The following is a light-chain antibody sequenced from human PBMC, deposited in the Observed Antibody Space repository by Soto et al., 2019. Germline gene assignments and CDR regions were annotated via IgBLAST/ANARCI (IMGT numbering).Light chain of an antibody. Sequence: QSALTQPRSVSGSPGQSVTISCTGTSSDVDDYNYVSWYQQHPDTAPKLMIYDVTKRPSGVPDRFSGSKSGNTASLTVSGLQAEDEADYYCTSHAGNYNFPYVFGTGTKLTVL. CDR3: TSHAGNYNFPYV. J-gene: IGLJ1*01. CDR1: SSDVDDYNY. CDR2: DVT. V-gene: IGLV2-11*01.